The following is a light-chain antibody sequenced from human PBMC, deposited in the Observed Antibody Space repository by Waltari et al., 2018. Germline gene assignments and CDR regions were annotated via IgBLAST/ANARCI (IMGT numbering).Light chain of an antibody. Sequence: QPALTPTAPVSGSPGQSITISCTAPSSAVGSYNLLSWDQQHLGKAPTLIIYEVKKRPSGVSNRVSGSKSGNTASLTISGLQAADEADYYCCSYAGSAISVFGGGTRLTVL. J-gene: IGLJ3*02. CDR2: EVK. CDR3: CSYAGSAISV. CDR1: SSAVGSYNL. V-gene: IGLV2-23*02.